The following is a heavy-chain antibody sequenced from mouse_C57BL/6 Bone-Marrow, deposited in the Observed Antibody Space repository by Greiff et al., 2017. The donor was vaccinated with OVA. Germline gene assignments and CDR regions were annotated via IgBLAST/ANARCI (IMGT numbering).Heavy chain of an antibody. Sequence: VKLQQPGAELVKPGASVKMSCKASGYTFTSYWITWVKQRPGQGLEWIGDIYPGSGSTNYNEKFKSKATLTVDTSSSTAYMQLSSLTSEDSAVYYCARFTTVVSTGYIDVWGAGAPVTVSS. V-gene: IGHV1-55*01. D-gene: IGHD1-1*01. CDR2: IYPGSGST. CDR1: GYTFTSYW. CDR3: ARFTTVVSTGYIDV. J-gene: IGHJ1*01.